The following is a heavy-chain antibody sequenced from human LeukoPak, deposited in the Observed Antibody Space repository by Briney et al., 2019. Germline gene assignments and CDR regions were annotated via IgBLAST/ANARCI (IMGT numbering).Heavy chain of an antibody. V-gene: IGHV4-61*02. J-gene: IGHJ1*01. Sequence: SQTQILSCSASGGSISSGSYYGSWIRQPAGKGLEWIERIYTSGSTNYNPSVKGRVTISVDTSKNQFYLQLSSVTAADTAVYYCARTYDDLHFQRGGQGTLVTVSA. CDR1: GGSISSGSYY. CDR2: IYTSGST. D-gene: IGHD3-22*01. CDR3: ARTYDDLHFQR.